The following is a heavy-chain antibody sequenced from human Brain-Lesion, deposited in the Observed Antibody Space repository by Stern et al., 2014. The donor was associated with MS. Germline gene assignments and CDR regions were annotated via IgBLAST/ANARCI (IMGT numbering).Heavy chain of an antibody. D-gene: IGHD2-15*01. CDR3: AGEEDIRYCSGGSCTGNWFDP. J-gene: IGHJ5*02. V-gene: IGHV4-39*01. CDR2: IYYSGNT. Sequence: QVQLQESGPGLVKPSETLSLTCTVAGGSVSSTSYAWAWIRQPPWKGLEWIGTIYYSGNTYYSPSLKSRVTISLDTSKNQFSLQLSSVTAADTAVYYCAGEEDIRYCSGGSCTGNWFDPWGQGTLVTVSS. CDR1: GGSVSSTSYA.